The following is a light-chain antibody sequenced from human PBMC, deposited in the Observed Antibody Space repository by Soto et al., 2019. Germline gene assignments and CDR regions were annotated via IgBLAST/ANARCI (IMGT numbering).Light chain of an antibody. CDR3: QQYNNWPYT. CDR1: QSVSSN. V-gene: IGKV3-15*01. Sequence: EIVMTQSPATLSVSPGERATLSCGASQSVSSNLAWYQQKPGQAPRLLNYGASTRATGIPARFSGSGSGTEFTLTISSLQSEDFAVYYCQQYNNWPYTFGQGTKLEIK. CDR2: GAS. J-gene: IGKJ2*01.